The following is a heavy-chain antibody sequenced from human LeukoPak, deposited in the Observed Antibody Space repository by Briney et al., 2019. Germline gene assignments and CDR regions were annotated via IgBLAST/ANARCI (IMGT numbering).Heavy chain of an antibody. CDR3: AREYGSGTYFFYYYAMDV. CDR1: GFAFNDYW. D-gene: IGHD3-10*01. Sequence: GGSLRLSCAASGFAFNDYWMNWVRQAPGKGLVWVSRINRDGSDVTYADSLRGRFTISRDNAKNTVFLQMNNLRAGDTAEYYCAREYGSGTYFFYYYAMDVWGQGTTVTVSS. V-gene: IGHV3-74*01. CDR2: INRDGSDV. J-gene: IGHJ6*02.